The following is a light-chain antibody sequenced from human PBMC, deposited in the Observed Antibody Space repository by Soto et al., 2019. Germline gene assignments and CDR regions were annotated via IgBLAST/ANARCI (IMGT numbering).Light chain of an antibody. CDR2: RAS. J-gene: IGKJ2*01. V-gene: IGKV3-15*01. CDR3: QHYNFWPHS. CDR1: QYINTR. Sequence: EIVLTPSPATLSSFPGDRVTLSCRASQYINTRLAWYQHRPGQSPRLLIYRASIRATGVPARFSGSGSGTEFTLTISGLQSEDVSIYFCQHYNFWPHSFGQGTKVDIK.